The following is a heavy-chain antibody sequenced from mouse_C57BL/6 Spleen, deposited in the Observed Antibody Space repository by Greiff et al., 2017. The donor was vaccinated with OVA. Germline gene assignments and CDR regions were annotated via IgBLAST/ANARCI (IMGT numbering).Heavy chain of an antibody. CDR1: EYEFPSHD. V-gene: IGHV5-2*01. D-gene: IGHD5-5*01. CDR3: ASQTTYGAMDY. J-gene: IGHJ4*01. Sequence: DVQLVESGGGLVPPGESLKLSCESNEYEFPSHDMSWVRKTPEKRLELVAAINSYGGSTSYQDTMESRFIISRDNTKKTLYLQMSSLRAEDTAVYYCASQTTYGAMDYWGQGTSVTVSS. CDR2: INSYGGST.